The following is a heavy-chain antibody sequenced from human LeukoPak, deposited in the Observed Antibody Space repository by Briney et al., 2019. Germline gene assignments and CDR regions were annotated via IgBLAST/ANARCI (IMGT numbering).Heavy chain of an antibody. J-gene: IGHJ4*02. V-gene: IGHV3-21*01. Sequence: GGSLRLSCAASGFTFSSYSMNWVRQAPGKGLEWVSSISSSSSYIYYADSVKGRFTISRDNAKNSLYLQMNSLRAEDTAVYYCARDRDGRSYSSSWYYFDYWGQGTLVTVSS. D-gene: IGHD6-13*01. CDR1: GFTFSSYS. CDR3: ARDRDGRSYSSSWYYFDY. CDR2: ISSSSSYI.